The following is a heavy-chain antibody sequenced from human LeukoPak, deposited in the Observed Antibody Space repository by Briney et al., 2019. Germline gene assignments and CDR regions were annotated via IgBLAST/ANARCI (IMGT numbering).Heavy chain of an antibody. Sequence: PSETLSLTCAVSGGSFSGYYWTWIRQPPGKGLEWIGEINHSGSANYNPSLKSRVTISLDTSKNQFSLKLSSVTAADTAVYYCAREGSGSWSFDYWGQGTLVTVSS. J-gene: IGHJ4*02. V-gene: IGHV4-34*01. CDR3: AREGSGSWSFDY. CDR2: INHSGSA. CDR1: GGSFSGYY. D-gene: IGHD1-26*01.